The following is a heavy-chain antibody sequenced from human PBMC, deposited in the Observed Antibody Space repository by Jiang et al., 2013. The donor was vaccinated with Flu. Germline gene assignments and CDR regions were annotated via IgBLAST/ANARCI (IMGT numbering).Heavy chain of an antibody. J-gene: IGHJ5*02. Sequence: LLKPSETLSLTCTVSGGSISTYFWNWIRLTPGKGLEWIGCMSYGGSTKYSPSLKSRVTLSVDTSKNQFSLKLTSVTAADTAVYYCARAGTGFSWFDHWGQGTPVSVSS. CDR3: ARAGTGFSWFDH. CDR1: GGSISTYF. D-gene: IGHD3/OR15-3a*01. V-gene: IGHV4-59*01. CDR2: MSYGGST.